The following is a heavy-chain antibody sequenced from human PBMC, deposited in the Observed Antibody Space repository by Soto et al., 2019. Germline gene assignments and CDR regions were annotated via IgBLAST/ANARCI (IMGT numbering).Heavy chain of an antibody. CDR1: GFTFSSYA. J-gene: IGHJ4*02. D-gene: IGHD6-13*01. CDR3: AYSRTPFDS. Sequence: EVQLLESGGGLVQPGGSLRLSCEASGFTFSSYAMSWVRQAPGKGLEWVSAISGSGGSTYYADSVKGRFTISRDNSKNTLYLQLNSLRAEDTAVDYCAYSRTPFDSWGQLTLFTVSS. V-gene: IGHV3-23*01. CDR2: ISGSGGST.